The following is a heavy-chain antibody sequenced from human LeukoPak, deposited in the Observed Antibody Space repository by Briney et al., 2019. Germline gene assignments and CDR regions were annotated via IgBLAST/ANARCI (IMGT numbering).Heavy chain of an antibody. D-gene: IGHD6-19*01. CDR1: GGSFSGYY. CDR3: AGDSSGWYGRIDY. J-gene: IGHJ4*02. CDR2: INHSGST. V-gene: IGHV4-34*01. Sequence: SETLSLTCAVYGGSFSGYYWSWIRQPPGKGLEWIGEINHSGSTNYNPSLKSRVTISVATSKNQFSLKLSSVTAADTAVYYCAGDSSGWYGRIDYWGQGTLVTVSS.